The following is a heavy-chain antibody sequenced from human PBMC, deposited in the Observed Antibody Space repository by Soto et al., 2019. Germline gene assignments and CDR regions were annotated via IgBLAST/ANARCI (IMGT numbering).Heavy chain of an antibody. CDR2: ISGSGGST. CDR1: GFTFSSYA. V-gene: IGHV3-23*01. CDR3: AKDDSSGYYPHH. Sequence: GGSMILSCAASGFTFSSYAMSWVRQAPGKGLEWVSAISGSGGSTYYADSVKGRFTISRDNSKNTLYLQMNSLRAEDTAVYYCAKDDSSGYYPHHWGQGTLVTVSS. J-gene: IGHJ5*02. D-gene: IGHD3-22*01.